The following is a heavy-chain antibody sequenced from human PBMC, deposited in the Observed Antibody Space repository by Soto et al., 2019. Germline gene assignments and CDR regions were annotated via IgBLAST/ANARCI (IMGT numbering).Heavy chain of an antibody. CDR1: GFTFSSFA. V-gene: IGHV3-23*01. J-gene: IGHJ3*01. CDR3: ARDRRFPDDVFDL. CDR2: IRAGGETT. Sequence: EMQLLESGGTLVQPGGSLTLSCVASGFTFSSFAVSWVRQAPGKGLEWVSAIRAGGETTYYADSVKGRFTISRDNFQNTLYLHLNILRAEDTAIYYCARDRRFPDDVFDLWGQGTMVTVSS.